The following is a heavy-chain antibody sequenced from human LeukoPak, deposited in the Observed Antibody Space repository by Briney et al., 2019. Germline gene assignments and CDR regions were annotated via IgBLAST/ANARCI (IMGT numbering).Heavy chain of an antibody. CDR3: VKDLPPGDYVLAS. V-gene: IGHV3-43*02. Sequence: GGSLRLSCAASGFVFDDAAMHWVRQAPGKGLEWLSLITGDGSTTYSAASVKGRFAISRDNSKRSLYLQMTTLRTEATAFYYSVKDLPPGDYVLASWGQGTLVAVSS. J-gene: IGHJ5*02. CDR1: GFVFDDAA. CDR2: ITGDGSTT. D-gene: IGHD4-17*01.